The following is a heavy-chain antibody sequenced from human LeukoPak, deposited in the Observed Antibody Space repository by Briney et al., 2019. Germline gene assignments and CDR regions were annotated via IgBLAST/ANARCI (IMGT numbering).Heavy chain of an antibody. V-gene: IGHV4-61*02. D-gene: IGHD6-13*01. J-gene: IGHJ6*03. Sequence: SQTLSLTCTVSGGSISSGSYYWRWIRQPAGKGLDWIGRTYTSGSTNYNPSLKSRVTISVDTYKNQFSLKLSSVTAADTAVYYCARRLAAAGPDYYYYYYYMDVWGKGTTVTVSS. CDR1: GGSISSGSYY. CDR2: TYTSGST. CDR3: ARRLAAAGPDYYYYYYYMDV.